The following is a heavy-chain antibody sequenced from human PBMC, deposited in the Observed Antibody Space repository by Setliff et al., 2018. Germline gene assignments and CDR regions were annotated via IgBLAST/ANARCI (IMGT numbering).Heavy chain of an antibody. CDR2: IDHGGGS. CDR3: ARTINFLGSGTWGYMDV. J-gene: IGHJ6*03. CDR1: GGTLTDYF. D-gene: IGHD3-10*01. Sequence: LSLTCTVSGGTLTDYFWSWVRQPPGKRLEWIGDIDHGGGSSYNPSLQSRVTLSLDTSEDEFSLRLTSVTAADTAVYFCARTINFLGSGTWGYMDVWGKGTTVTVSS. V-gene: IGHV4-34*01.